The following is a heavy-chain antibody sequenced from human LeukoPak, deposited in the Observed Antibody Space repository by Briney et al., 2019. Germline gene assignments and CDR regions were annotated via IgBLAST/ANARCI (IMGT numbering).Heavy chain of an antibody. D-gene: IGHD3-10*01. CDR1: GFTFSNSW. J-gene: IGHJ1*01. CDR2: VQHIGGET. CDR3: ATYSLLNAREFRY. Sequence: PGGSLRLSCAGSGFTFSNSWMGWVRQAPGKGLEWVANVQHIGGETYYVDSVKGRFTISRDNAKNSVYLQMNSLGADDTAVYYCATYSLLNAREFRYWGQGTLVTVTS. V-gene: IGHV3-7*01.